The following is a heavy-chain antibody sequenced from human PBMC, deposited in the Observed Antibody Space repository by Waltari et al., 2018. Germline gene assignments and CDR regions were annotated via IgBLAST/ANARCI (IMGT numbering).Heavy chain of an antibody. Sequence: EVQLVESGGGLVQPGGSLRLSCAASGFTLSSYWMDWVRQAPGKGREWVANISPDGRESYFVDSVRGRVTVSRDKAKNSLYLQMNSLRAEDTAVYYCSWTLDYWGQGALVTVSS. V-gene: IGHV3-7*01. CDR1: GFTLSSYW. CDR3: SWTLDY. CDR2: ISPDGRES. J-gene: IGHJ4*02.